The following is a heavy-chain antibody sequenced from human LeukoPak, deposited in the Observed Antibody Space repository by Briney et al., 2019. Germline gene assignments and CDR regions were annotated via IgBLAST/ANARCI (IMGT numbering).Heavy chain of an antibody. CDR2: IKQDGSEK. J-gene: IGHJ3*02. V-gene: IGHV3-7*01. D-gene: IGHD3-10*02. CDR1: GFTFSSYW. CDR3: ARERTTMSPDAFDI. Sequence: GGSLRLSCAASGFTFSSYWMSWVRQAPGKGLEWVANIKQDGSEKYYVDSVKGRFTISRDNAKNSLYLQMNSLRAEDTAVYYCARERTTMSPDAFDIWGQGTMVTVSS.